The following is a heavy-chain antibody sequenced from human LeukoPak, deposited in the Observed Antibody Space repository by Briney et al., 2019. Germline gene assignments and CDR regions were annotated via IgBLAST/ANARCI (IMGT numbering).Heavy chain of an antibody. J-gene: IGHJ3*02. D-gene: IGHD1-26*01. CDR2: IYYSGST. CDR3: ARHVDLLHDAFDI. Sequence: SETLSLTCTVSGGSISSSSYYWGWIRQPPGKGLEWIGSIYYSGSTYYNPSLKSRVTISVDTSKNQFSLKLSSVTAADTAVYYCARHVDLLHDAFDIWGQGTMVTVSS. V-gene: IGHV4-39*01. CDR1: GGSISSSSYY.